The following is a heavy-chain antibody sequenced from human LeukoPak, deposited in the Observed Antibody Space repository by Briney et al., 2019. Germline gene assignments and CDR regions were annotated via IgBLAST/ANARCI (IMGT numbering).Heavy chain of an antibody. Sequence: GGSLRLSCAASGFTFSSYWMHWVRQAPGKGLEWVSSISSSSSYIYYADSVKGRFTISRDNAKNSLYLQMNSLRAEDTAVYYCARDLVPAAKWGQGTLVTVSS. V-gene: IGHV3-21*01. J-gene: IGHJ4*02. D-gene: IGHD2-2*01. CDR2: ISSSSSYI. CDR3: ARDLVPAAK. CDR1: GFTFSSYW.